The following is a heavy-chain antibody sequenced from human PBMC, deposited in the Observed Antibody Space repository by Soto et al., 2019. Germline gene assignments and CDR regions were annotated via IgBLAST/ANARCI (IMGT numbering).Heavy chain of an antibody. Sequence: SQTLSLTCAISGASVSSNSAAWNWIRPSPSRGLELLRRTYYRSKWYNDYAVSVKSRITISPDKSKNQFSLQLNSVTPEDTALYYCARARGIKSSTYYYGIYVWGQESRVTVSS. CDR3: ARARGIKSSTYYYGIYV. D-gene: IGHD3-16*01. CDR2: TYYRSKWYN. CDR1: GASVSSNSAA. J-gene: IGHJ6*02. V-gene: IGHV6-1*01.